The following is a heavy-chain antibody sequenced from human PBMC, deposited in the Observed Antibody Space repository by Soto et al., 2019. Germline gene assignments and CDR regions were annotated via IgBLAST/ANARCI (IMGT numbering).Heavy chain of an antibody. Sequence: GGSLRLSCAASGFTFSDYYMSWIRPAPGKGLEWVSYISSSGSTIYYADSVKGRFTISRDNAKNSLYLQMNSLRAEDTAVYYCATNDYGDYGDAFDIWGQGTMVTVSS. J-gene: IGHJ3*02. CDR3: ATNDYGDYGDAFDI. CDR2: ISSSGSTI. CDR1: GFTFSDYY. D-gene: IGHD4-17*01. V-gene: IGHV3-11*01.